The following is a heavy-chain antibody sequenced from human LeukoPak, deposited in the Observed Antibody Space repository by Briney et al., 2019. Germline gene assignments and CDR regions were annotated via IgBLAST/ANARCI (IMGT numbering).Heavy chain of an antibody. CDR1: GFTFSSYS. D-gene: IGHD6-13*01. Sequence: GGSLRLSCAASGFTFSSYSMTWVRQAPGKGLEWVSSISSSSSYIYYADSVKGRFTISRDNAKNSLYLQMNSLRAEDTAVYYCARDLIKQQLVARPDYWGQGTLVTVSS. CDR2: ISSSSSYI. V-gene: IGHV3-21*01. J-gene: IGHJ4*02. CDR3: ARDLIKQQLVARPDY.